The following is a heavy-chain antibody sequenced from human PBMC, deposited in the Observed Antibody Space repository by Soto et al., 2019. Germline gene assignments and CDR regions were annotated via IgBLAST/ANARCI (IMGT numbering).Heavy chain of an antibody. Sequence: QITLKESGATLVKPTQTLTLSCTFSGFSLSTSGVGVGWIRQPPEKALEWLALIFWDHDKLYSPSLKSRLTLTEDTSKNQVVLTMTNIDPVDTARYYCAHRPRFGGLQNWGQGTLVTVSS. J-gene: IGHJ4*02. D-gene: IGHD2-15*01. CDR2: IFWDHDK. V-gene: IGHV2-5*02. CDR1: GFSLSTSGVG. CDR3: AHRPRFGGLQN.